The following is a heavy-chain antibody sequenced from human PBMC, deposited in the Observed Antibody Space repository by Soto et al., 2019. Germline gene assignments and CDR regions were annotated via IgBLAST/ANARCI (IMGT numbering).Heavy chain of an antibody. Sequence: PGGSLRLSCAASGFTFSSYAMSWVRQAPGKGLEWVSAISGSGGSTYYADSVKGRFTISRDNSKNTLYLQMNSLRAEDTAVYYCAKDSDFNSGSYHEYFQHWGQGTLVTVSS. CDR1: GFTFSSYA. CDR2: ISGSGGST. V-gene: IGHV3-23*01. J-gene: IGHJ1*01. D-gene: IGHD1-26*01. CDR3: AKDSDFNSGSYHEYFQH.